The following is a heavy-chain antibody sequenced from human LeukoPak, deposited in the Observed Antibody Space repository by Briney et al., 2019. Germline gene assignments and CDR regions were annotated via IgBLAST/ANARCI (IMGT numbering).Heavy chain of an antibody. V-gene: IGHV3-23*01. CDR2: IGGRGGDT. CDR3: AKGLSGHYYYFDY. D-gene: IGHD3-22*01. Sequence: GGSLRLSCAATGFTFANYAMSWVRQAPGKGLEWLSSIGGRGGDTYYADSVKGRLTISRDNSKNMLYLQMNSLRAEDTAVYFCAKGLSGHYYYFDYWGQGTLVTVST. J-gene: IGHJ4*02. CDR1: GFTFANYA.